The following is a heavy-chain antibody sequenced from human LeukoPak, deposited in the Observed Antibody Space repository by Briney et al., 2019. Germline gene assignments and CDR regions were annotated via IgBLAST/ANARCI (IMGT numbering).Heavy chain of an antibody. D-gene: IGHD4-11*01. CDR1: GFTFSSYA. V-gene: IGHV3-23*01. CDR2: ISGSGGST. CDR3: AKDKTVTTGLYYFDY. Sequence: GGSLRLSRAASGFTFSSYAMSWVRQAPGKGLEWVSAISGSGGSTYYADSVKGRFTISRDNSKNTLYLQMNSLRAEDTAVYYCAKDKTVTTGLYYFDYWGQGTLVTVSS. J-gene: IGHJ4*02.